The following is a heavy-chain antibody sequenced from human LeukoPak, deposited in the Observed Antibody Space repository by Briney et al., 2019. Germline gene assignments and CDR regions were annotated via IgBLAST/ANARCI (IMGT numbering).Heavy chain of an antibody. CDR1: GYSISSGYY. D-gene: IGHD1-1*01. CDR2: IYHSGST. Sequence: SETLSLTCTVSGYSISSGYYWGWIRQPPGKGLEWIGSIYHSGSTYYNPSLKSRVTISVDTSKNQFSLKLSSVTAADTAVYYCARVRRGTRVFDYWGQGTLVTVSS. V-gene: IGHV4-38-2*02. J-gene: IGHJ4*02. CDR3: ARVRRGTRVFDY.